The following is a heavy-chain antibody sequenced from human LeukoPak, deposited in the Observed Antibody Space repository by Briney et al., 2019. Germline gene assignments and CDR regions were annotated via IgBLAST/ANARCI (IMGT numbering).Heavy chain of an antibody. CDR3: AREDIVVVVAATEEIYYFDY. J-gene: IGHJ4*02. CDR1: GFTFSSHW. Sequence: GGSLRFSCAASGFTFSSHWMSWVRQAPGKGLEWVANIKQDGSEKYYVDSVKGRFTISRDNAKNSLYLQMNSLRAEDTAVYYCAREDIVVVVAATEEIYYFDYWGQGTLVTVSS. V-gene: IGHV3-7*01. CDR2: IKQDGSEK. D-gene: IGHD2-15*01.